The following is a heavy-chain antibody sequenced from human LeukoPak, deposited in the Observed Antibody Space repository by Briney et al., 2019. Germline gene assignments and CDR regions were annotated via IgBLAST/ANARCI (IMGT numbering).Heavy chain of an antibody. CDR1: GAPINQYF. CDR3: ATDDRDGYNFNY. CDR2: VSSSGTT. J-gene: IGHJ4*02. Sequence: PSETLSLTCTVSGAPINQYFWHWIRHPAGEGLEWIGRVSSSGTTNYNPSLKSRVTMSVDTSKNQFSLKLSSVTAADTAVYYCATDDRDGYNFNYWGQGTLVTVSS. D-gene: IGHD5-24*01. V-gene: IGHV4-4*07.